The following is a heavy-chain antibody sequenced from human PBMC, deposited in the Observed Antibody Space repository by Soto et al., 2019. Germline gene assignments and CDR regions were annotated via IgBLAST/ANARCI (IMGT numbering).Heavy chain of an antibody. CDR2: ISSSSSTI. CDR1: GFTFSSYS. V-gene: IGHV3-48*01. CDR3: AREPLPAYYYYYGMDV. J-gene: IGHJ6*02. Sequence: EVQLVESGGGLVQPGGSLRLSCAASGFTFSSYSMNWVRQAPGKGLEWVSYISSSSSTIYYADSVKGRFTISRDNAKNSLYLQMNSLRAEDTAVYYCAREPLPAYYYYYGMDVWGQGTTVTVSS.